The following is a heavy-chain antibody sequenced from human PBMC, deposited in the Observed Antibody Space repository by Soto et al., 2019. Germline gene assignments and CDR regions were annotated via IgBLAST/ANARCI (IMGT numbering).Heavy chain of an antibody. Sequence: QVQLVQSGADVKTPGASVRVSCKASGYTFTGYYVHWVREAPGQGLEWMGWINPETGGTSYAQKFQGRVTLSRDTSINTAYLELSRLRFDDAAVYFCARERYQVISVGMDVWGQGTTVTVSS. CDR1: GYTFTGYY. CDR2: INPETGGT. D-gene: IGHD2-2*01. J-gene: IGHJ6*02. CDR3: ARERYQVISVGMDV. V-gene: IGHV1-2*02.